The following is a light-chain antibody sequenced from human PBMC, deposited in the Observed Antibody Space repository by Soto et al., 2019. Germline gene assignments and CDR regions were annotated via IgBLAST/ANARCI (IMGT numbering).Light chain of an antibody. CDR3: QQYNNWWT. Sequence: EIVMTQSPATLSVSAGERATLSCRASQSVSSNLAWYQQKPGQSPRLLIYGTSTRATGIPARFSGSGSGTEFTLTISSLQSEDFGVYYCQQYNNWWTFGQGTKVDI. CDR1: QSVSSN. CDR2: GTS. J-gene: IGKJ1*01. V-gene: IGKV3-15*01.